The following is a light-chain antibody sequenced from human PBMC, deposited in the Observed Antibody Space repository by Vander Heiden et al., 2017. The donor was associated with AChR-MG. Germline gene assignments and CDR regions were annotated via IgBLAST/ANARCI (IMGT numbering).Light chain of an antibody. CDR3: QRYNGAPWT. CDR1: QGISNY. J-gene: IGKJ1*01. V-gene: IGKV1-27*01. CDR2: AAS. Sequence: DIQMTQSPSSLSASVGDRVTITCRASQGISNYLAWYQQKPGKVPKILIYAASTLQPGGPSRFSGSGSGTDFTLTISSLQPEDVATYYCQRYNGAPWTFGQGTKVEIK.